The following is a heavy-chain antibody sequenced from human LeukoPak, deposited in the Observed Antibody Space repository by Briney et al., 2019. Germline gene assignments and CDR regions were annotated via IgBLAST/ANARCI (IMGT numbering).Heavy chain of an antibody. CDR2: IYPGDSDT. J-gene: IGHJ5*02. CDR3: ARRQYYGSGYHGWFDP. D-gene: IGHD3-10*01. CDR1: GYSFTSYW. V-gene: IGHV5-51*01. Sequence: GESLKISCKGSGYSFTSYWIGWVRQMPGKGLEWMGIIYPGDSDTRYSPSFQGQVTISADKSISTAYLQWSSLKASDTAMYYCARRQYYGSGYHGWFDPWGQGTLVTVSS.